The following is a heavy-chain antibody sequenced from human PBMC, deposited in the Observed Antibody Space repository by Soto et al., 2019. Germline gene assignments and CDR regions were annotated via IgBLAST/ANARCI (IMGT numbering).Heavy chain of an antibody. D-gene: IGHD3-16*02. CDR1: GFTFSNAW. J-gene: IGHJ4*02. Sequence: GGSLRLSCAASGFTFSNAWMSWVRQAPGKGLEWVGRIKSKTDGGTTDYAAPVKGRFTISRDDSKNTLYLQMNSLKTEDTAVYYCTTGPSQYYDYIWGSYRSKFVFDYWGQGTLVTVSS. CDR2: IKSKTDGGTT. CDR3: TTGPSQYYDYIWGSYRSKFVFDY. V-gene: IGHV3-15*01.